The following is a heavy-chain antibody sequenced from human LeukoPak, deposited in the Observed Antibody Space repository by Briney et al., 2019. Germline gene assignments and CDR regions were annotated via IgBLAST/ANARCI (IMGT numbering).Heavy chain of an antibody. V-gene: IGHV4-34*01. CDR1: GGSFSGYY. CDR2: INHSGST. J-gene: IGHJ3*02. CDR3: ARGLTIWFGESDDAFDI. D-gene: IGHD3-10*01. Sequence: SETLSLTCAVYGGSFSGYYWSWIRQPPGKGLEWIGEINHSGSTNYNPSLKSRVTISVDTSKNQFSPKLSSVTAADTAVYYCARGLTIWFGESDDAFDIWGQGTMVTVPS.